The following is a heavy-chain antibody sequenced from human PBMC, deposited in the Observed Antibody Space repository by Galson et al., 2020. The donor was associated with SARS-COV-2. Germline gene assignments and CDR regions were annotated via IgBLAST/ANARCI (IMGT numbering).Heavy chain of an antibody. D-gene: IGHD2-15*01. Sequence: ASVKVSCKASGYSFSTYALNWVRQAPGQGLEWMGWINTDTGDPTYAQGFTGRFVFSLEASVSTAYLQISHLKPEDSAMYYCARDPRGGHGIWGQGTSVTVSS. CDR2: INTDTGDP. CDR1: GYSFSTYA. J-gene: IGHJ3*02. CDR3: ARDPRGGHGI. V-gene: IGHV7-4-1*02.